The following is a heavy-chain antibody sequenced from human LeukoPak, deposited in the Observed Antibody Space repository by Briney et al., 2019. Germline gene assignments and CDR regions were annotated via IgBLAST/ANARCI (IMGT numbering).Heavy chain of an antibody. J-gene: IGHJ6*02. Sequence: ASVKVSCKASGYTFTSYDINWVRQATGQGLEWMGWMSPNSGNTGYAQKFQGRVTMTRNTSISTAYMELSSLRSEDTAVYYCARGRITIFGRATGYYYGMDVWGQGTTVTVSS. CDR2: MSPNSGNT. CDR3: ARGRITIFGRATGYYYGMDV. V-gene: IGHV1-8*01. CDR1: GYTFTSYD. D-gene: IGHD3-3*01.